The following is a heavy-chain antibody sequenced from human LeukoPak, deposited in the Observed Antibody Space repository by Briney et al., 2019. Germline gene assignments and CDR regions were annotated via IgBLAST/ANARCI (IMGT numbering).Heavy chain of an antibody. D-gene: IGHD3-10*01. CDR2: INPNSGGT. CDR3: AAGSLDYRSLIDY. Sequence: ASVKVSCKASGYTFTGYYMHWVRHAPGQGLEWMGWINPNSGGTNYAQKFQGRVTMTRDTSISTAYMELSRLRSDDTAVYYCAAGSLDYRSLIDYWGQGTLVTVSS. J-gene: IGHJ4*02. CDR1: GYTFTGYY. V-gene: IGHV1-2*02.